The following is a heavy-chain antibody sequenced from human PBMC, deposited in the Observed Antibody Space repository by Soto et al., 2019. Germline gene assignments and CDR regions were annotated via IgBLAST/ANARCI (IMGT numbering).Heavy chain of an antibody. Sequence: GGPRIVSCASSGFTFSYYWMHLVRQAPGKGLVWVSRINGDGSSTNYADSVKGRFTISRDNAKDTLYLQMNSLRAEDTAVYYCARAPGGNYYTWFDPWGQGNLGTVS. CDR1: GFTFSYYW. J-gene: IGHJ5*02. CDR2: INGDGSST. CDR3: ARAPGGNYYTWFDP. V-gene: IGHV3-74*01. D-gene: IGHD1-26*01.